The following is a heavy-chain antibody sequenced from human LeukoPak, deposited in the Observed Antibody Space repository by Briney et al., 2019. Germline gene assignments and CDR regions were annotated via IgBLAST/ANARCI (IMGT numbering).Heavy chain of an antibody. D-gene: IGHD6-19*01. CDR3: ARDVIGGKSSGWYVDY. Sequence: SETLSLTCTISGGSISSSSYYWGWIRQPPGKGLEWIGSIYYSGSTYYNPSLKSRVTISVDTSKNQFSLKLSSVTAADTAVYYCARDVIGGKSSGWYVDYWGQGTLVTVSS. V-gene: IGHV4-39*07. CDR1: GGSISSSSYY. CDR2: IYYSGST. J-gene: IGHJ4*02.